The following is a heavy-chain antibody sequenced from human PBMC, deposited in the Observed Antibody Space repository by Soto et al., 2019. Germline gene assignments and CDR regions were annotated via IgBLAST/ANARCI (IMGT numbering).Heavy chain of an antibody. CDR3: VKGVNVLLWFGELLP. V-gene: IGHV3-64D*08. D-gene: IGHD3-10*01. J-gene: IGHJ5*02. CDR1: GFTFSSYA. Sequence: PGGSLRLSCSASGFTFSSYAMHWVRQAPGKGLEYVSAISSNGGSTYYADSVKGRFTISRDNSKNTLYLQMSSLRAEDTAVYYCVKGVNVLLWFGELLPWGQGTLVTVSS. CDR2: ISSNGGST.